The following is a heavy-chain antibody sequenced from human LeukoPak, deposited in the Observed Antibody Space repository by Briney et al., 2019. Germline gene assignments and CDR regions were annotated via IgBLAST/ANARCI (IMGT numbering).Heavy chain of an antibody. Sequence: ASVKVSCKASGYTFTGYYMHWVRQAPGQGLEWMGLINPNSGDTNYAQKFQGRVTMTRDTSISTAYMELSRLRSDDTAVYYCATSLLWELNADAFDIWGQGTMVTVSS. CDR2: INPNSGDT. D-gene: IGHD1-26*01. CDR3: ATSLLWELNADAFDI. CDR1: GYTFTGYY. V-gene: IGHV1-2*02. J-gene: IGHJ3*02.